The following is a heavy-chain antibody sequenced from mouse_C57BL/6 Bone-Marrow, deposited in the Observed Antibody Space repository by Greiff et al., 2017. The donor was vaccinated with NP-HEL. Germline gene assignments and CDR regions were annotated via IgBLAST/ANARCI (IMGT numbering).Heavy chain of an antibody. CDR1: GFTFSSYA. J-gene: IGHJ3*01. D-gene: IGHD2-12*01. CDR3: ASPYYTPWCAY. CDR2: ISDGGSYT. Sequence: EVKLVESGGGLVKPGGSLKLSCAASGFTFSSYAMSWVRQTPEKRLEWVATISDGGSYTYYPDNVKGRFTISRDNAKNNLYLQMSHLKSEDTAMYYCASPYYTPWCAYWGQGTLVTVSA. V-gene: IGHV5-4*03.